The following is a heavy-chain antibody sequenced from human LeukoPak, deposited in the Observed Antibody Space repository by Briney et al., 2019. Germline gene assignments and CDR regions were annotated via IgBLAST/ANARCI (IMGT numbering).Heavy chain of an antibody. CDR3: ARVFGLYSGYDVEEEHFDY. D-gene: IGHD5-12*01. Sequence: GGSLRLSCAASGFTFSSYSMNWVRQAPGKGLEWVSSISSSSSYIYYADSVKGRFTISRDNAKNSLYLQMNSLRAEDTAVYYCARVFGLYSGYDVEEEHFDYWGQGTLVTVSS. V-gene: IGHV3-21*01. CDR2: ISSSSSYI. J-gene: IGHJ4*02. CDR1: GFTFSSYS.